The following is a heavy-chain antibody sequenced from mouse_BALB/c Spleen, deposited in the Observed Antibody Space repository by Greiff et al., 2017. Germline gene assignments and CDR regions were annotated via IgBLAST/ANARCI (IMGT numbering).Heavy chain of an antibody. D-gene: IGHD1-2*01. V-gene: IGHV5-6-3*01. CDR2: INSNGGST. J-gene: IGHJ4*01. CDR1: GFTFSSYG. Sequence: EVQRVESGGGLVQPGGSLKLSCAASGFTFSSYGMSWVRQTPDKRLELVATINSNGGSTYYPDSVKGRFTISRDNAKNTLYLQMSSLKSEDTAMYYCAREGITTATPMDYWGQGTSVTVSS. CDR3: AREGITTATPMDY.